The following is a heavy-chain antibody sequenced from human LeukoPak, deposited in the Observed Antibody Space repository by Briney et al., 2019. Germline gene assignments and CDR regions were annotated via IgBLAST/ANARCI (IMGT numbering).Heavy chain of an antibody. CDR2: IFHSGST. Sequence: SQTLSLTCVVSGGSISTNWWSWVRQSPGKGLEWIGEIFHSGSTNYNPSLKSRIIMSVDQSKSQFSLKMSSVTAADTAVYYCVRNGCYSIDYWGQGTLVTVSS. CDR1: GGSISTNW. D-gene: IGHD4-23*01. V-gene: IGHV4-4*02. J-gene: IGHJ4*02. CDR3: VRNGCYSIDY.